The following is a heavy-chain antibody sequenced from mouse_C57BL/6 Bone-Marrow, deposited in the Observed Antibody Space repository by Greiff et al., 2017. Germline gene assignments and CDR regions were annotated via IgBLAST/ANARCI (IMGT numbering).Heavy chain of an antibody. Sequence: DVQLVESGGDLVKPGGSLKLSCAASGFTFSSYGMSWVRQTPDKRLEWVATISSGGSYTYYPDSVKGRFTISRDNAKNTLYLQMSSLKSEDTAMYYCARQFYDYYYAMDYWGQGTSVTVSS. CDR1: GFTFSSYG. CDR3: ARQFYDYYYAMDY. CDR2: ISSGGSYT. D-gene: IGHD2-4*01. V-gene: IGHV5-6*01. J-gene: IGHJ4*01.